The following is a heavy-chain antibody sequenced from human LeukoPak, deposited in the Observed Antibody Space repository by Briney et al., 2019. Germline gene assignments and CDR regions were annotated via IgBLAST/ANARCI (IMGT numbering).Heavy chain of an antibody. CDR3: ARESGSSSWPDY. V-gene: IGHV4-59*01. CDR2: IYYSGST. Sequence: PSQTLSLTCTVSGGSISSYYWSWIRQPPGKGLEWIGYIYYSGSTNYNPSLKSRVTISVDTSKNQFSLKLSSVTAADTAVYYCARESGSSSWPDYWGQGTLVTVSS. CDR1: GGSISSYY. J-gene: IGHJ4*02. D-gene: IGHD6-13*01.